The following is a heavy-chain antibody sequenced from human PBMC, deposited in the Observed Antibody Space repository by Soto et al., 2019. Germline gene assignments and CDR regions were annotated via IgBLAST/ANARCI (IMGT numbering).Heavy chain of an antibody. V-gene: IGHV1-18*01. D-gene: IGHD3-16*01. CDR3: ARGGYYDNSCGKLSHYGLDV. Sequence: QVQLAQSANEVKKPGASVRVSCKAAGYTFIRYGIAWVRQAPGQGLEWMGWISPYNDYTVYAQKFQGRVSMTADTSSRTVYMNLRGLKSDDTAVYYCARGGYYDNSCGKLSHYGLDVWGQGTSVSVSS. J-gene: IGHJ6*02. CDR2: ISPYNDYT. CDR1: GYTFIRYG.